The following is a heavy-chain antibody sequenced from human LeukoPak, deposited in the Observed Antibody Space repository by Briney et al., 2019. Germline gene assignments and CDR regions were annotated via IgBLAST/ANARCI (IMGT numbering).Heavy chain of an antibody. J-gene: IGHJ4*02. Sequence: GGSLRLSCAASGFTFSSYGMHWVRQAPGKGLEWVAFIRYDGSNKYYADSVKGRFPISRDNSENTLYLQMNSLRAEDTAVYYCAKSIMVVIAIDEYNPHLDYWGQGTLVTVSS. CDR3: AKSIMVVIAIDEYNPHLDY. D-gene: IGHD2-21*01. CDR1: GFTFSSYG. V-gene: IGHV3-30*02. CDR2: IRYDGSNK.